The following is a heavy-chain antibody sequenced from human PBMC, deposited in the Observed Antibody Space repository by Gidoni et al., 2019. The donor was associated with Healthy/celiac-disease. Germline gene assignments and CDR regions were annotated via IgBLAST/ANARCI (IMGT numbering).Heavy chain of an antibody. CDR2: ISWNSGSI. D-gene: IGHD4-4*01. CDR1: GFTFDAYA. CDR3: AKAQYNSKRHYYYGMDV. Sequence: EVQLVESGGGLVQPGRSLRLSCAASGFTFDAYAMHWVRQAPGKGLEWVSGISWNSGSIGYADSVKGRFTISRDNAKNSLYLQMNSLRAEDTALYYCAKAQYNSKRHYYYGMDVWGQGTTVTVSS. V-gene: IGHV3-9*01. J-gene: IGHJ6*02.